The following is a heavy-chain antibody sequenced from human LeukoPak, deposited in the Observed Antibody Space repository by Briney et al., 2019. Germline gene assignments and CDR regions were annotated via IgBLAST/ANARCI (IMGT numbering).Heavy chain of an antibody. CDR3: AREGAYSSSSPYFDY. V-gene: IGHV3-21*01. D-gene: IGHD6-6*01. J-gene: IGHJ4*02. Sequence: GSLRLSCAASGFTFDDYGMSWVRQAPGKGLEWVSSISSSSSYIYYADSVKGRFTISRDNAKNSLYLQMNSLRAEDTAVYYCAREGAYSSSSPYFDYWGQGTLVTVSS. CDR2: ISSSSSYI. CDR1: GFTFDDYG.